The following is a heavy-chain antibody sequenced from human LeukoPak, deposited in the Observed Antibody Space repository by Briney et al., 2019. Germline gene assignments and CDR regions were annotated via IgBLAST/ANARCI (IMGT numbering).Heavy chain of an antibody. V-gene: IGHV3-33*01. CDR2: IWYDGSNK. Sequence: SGGSLRLSCAASGFTFSSYGMHWVRQAPGKGLEWVAVIWYDGSNKYYADSVRGRFTISRDNSKNTLYLQMNSLRAEDTAVYYCARELSITIFGVLDSWGQGTLVTVSS. D-gene: IGHD3-3*01. CDR3: ARELSITIFGVLDS. CDR1: GFTFSSYG. J-gene: IGHJ4*02.